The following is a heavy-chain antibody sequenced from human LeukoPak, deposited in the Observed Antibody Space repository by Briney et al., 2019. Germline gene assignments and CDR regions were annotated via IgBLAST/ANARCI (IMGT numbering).Heavy chain of an antibody. V-gene: IGHV1-69*06. D-gene: IGHD3-22*01. CDR1: GGTFSSYA. CDR3: ARGRYYYDSIGVRAFDI. J-gene: IGHJ3*02. Sequence: SVKVSCKASGGTFSSYAISWVRQAPGQGLEWMGGIIPIFGTANYAQKFQGRVTITADKSTSTAYMELSSLRSEDTAVYYCARGRYYYDSIGVRAFDIWGQGTMVTVSS. CDR2: IIPIFGTA.